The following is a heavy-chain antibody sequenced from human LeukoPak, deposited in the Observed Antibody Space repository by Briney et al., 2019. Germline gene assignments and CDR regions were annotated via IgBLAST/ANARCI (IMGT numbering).Heavy chain of an antibody. V-gene: IGHV3-53*01. CDR2: PRGGIT. J-gene: IGHJ3*02. D-gene: IGHD3-3*01. Sequence: GGSLRLSGAASGFTVSSHYMSWVRQAPGKVLEWVSLPRGGITYYADSVKGRFTISRDNSKNTLYLQMNSLRAEDTAVYYCARGTDFWSGYVQIWGQGTMVTVSS. CDR1: GFTVSSHY. CDR3: ARGTDFWSGYVQI.